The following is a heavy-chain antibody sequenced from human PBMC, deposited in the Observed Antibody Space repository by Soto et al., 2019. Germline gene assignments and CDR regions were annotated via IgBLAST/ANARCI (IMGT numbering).Heavy chain of an antibody. CDR2: ISYTGNT. D-gene: IGHD3-10*01. J-gene: IGHJ6*01. V-gene: IGHV4-39*01. CDR3: ARRYFYGSGKYGVDL. CDR1: GGSIVSSSYY. Sequence: SETLSLTCTVSGGSIVSSSYYLGWIRQRPGNGLEWIGTISYTGNTFYNPSLNSRVTISVDTSKNQFSLKLSSVTAADTAVYYCARRYFYGSGKYGVDLWGQGTTVTVSS.